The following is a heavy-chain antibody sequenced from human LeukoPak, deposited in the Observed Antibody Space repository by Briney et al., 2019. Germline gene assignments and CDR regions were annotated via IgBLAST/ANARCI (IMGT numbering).Heavy chain of an antibody. D-gene: IGHD6-19*01. J-gene: IGHJ4*02. CDR2: INPNTGAT. CDR3: ARDRVGSGWPRPYYFEV. V-gene: IGHV1-2*02. Sequence: GPSVKASCKASGYTLTGYYLHWVRQAPRQGLERMGWINPNTGATHSAQKFQGRITMTRDTSISTAYMALSRLRSDDTAVYYCARDRVGSGWPRPYYFEVWGQGSLVTVYS. CDR1: GYTLTGYY.